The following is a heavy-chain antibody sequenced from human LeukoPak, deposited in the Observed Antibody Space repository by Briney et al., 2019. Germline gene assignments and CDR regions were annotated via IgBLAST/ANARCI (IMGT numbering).Heavy chain of an antibody. J-gene: IGHJ4*02. CDR1: GFTFSNYW. V-gene: IGHV3-7*01. CDR3: ARMHY. CDR2: IKDDGSEK. Sequence: GGSLRLSCAASGFTFSNYWMTWVRQAPGKGLEWVANIKDDGSEKNYVDSVKGRFTISRDNTKNSLFLQMSSLRAEDTAVYYCARMHYWGQGTLVTVSS.